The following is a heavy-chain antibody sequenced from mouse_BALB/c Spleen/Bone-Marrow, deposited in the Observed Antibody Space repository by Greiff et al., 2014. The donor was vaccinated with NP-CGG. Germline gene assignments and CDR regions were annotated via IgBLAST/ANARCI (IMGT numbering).Heavy chain of an antibody. CDR1: GYTFTSYW. CDR2: IDPSDSET. V-gene: IGHV1-69*02. J-gene: IGHJ1*01. D-gene: IGHD2-3*01. CDR3: ARSHGYYPYWYFDV. Sequence: VQLVESGAELVKPGAPVKLSCKASGYTFTSYWMNWVKRRPGRGLEWIGRIDPSDSETHYNQKFKDKATLTVNKSSSTAYIQLSSLTSEDSAVYYCARSHGYYPYWYFDVWGAGTTVTVSS.